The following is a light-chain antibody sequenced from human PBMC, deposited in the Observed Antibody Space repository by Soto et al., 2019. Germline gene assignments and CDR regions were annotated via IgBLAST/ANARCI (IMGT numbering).Light chain of an antibody. CDR3: QQYTGPPTT. V-gene: IGKV3-20*01. CDR2: GAS. Sequence: EIVLTQSPGTLSLSPVERATLSFRASQSVSTNYLAWCQQRPGQAPRLLIYGASTRAAGIPDRFSGSGSGTDFTLTITRLEPEDSAVYFCQQYTGPPTTFGQGTRLEI. CDR1: QSVSTNY. J-gene: IGKJ5*01.